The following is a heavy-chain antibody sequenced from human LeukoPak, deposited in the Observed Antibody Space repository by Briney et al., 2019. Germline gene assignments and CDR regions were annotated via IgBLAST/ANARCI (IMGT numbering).Heavy chain of an antibody. D-gene: IGHD3-16*02. CDR3: ARGTNPYDYAWGSYRVFDY. V-gene: IGHV4-39*07. Sequence: PSETLSLTCSVSGGSISSSNYYWGWIRQPPGKGLEWIGSIYYSGSTNYNPSLKSRVTISVDASKNQFSLKLSSVTAADTAVYYCARGTNPYDYAWGSYRVFDYWGQGTLVTVSS. CDR1: GGSISSSNYY. CDR2: IYYSGST. J-gene: IGHJ4*02.